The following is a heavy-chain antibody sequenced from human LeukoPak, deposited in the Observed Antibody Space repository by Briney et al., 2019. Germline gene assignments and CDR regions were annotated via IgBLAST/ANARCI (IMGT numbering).Heavy chain of an antibody. V-gene: IGHV3-21*01. D-gene: IGHD6-13*01. CDR1: GFTFSSYS. J-gene: IGHJ4*02. Sequence: RGNLRLSCAASGFTFSSYSMNWVRQAPGKGLEWVSSISSSSSYIYYADSVKGRFTISRANAKNSLYLQMYSVRAEDTAVYYCASAGYSSSWYQVYWGQGTLVTVSS. CDR3: ASAGYSSSWYQVY. CDR2: ISSSSSYI.